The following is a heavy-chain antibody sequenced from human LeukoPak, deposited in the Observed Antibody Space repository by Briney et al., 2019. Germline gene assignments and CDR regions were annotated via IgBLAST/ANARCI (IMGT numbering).Heavy chain of an antibody. V-gene: IGHV3-21*01. CDR3: ARDKGSGWYGADAFDI. J-gene: IGHJ3*02. D-gene: IGHD6-19*01. CDR2: ISSSSSYI. CDR1: GFTFTNYW. Sequence: KAGGSLRLSCAASGFTFTNYWMSWVRQAPGKGLEWVSSISSSSSYIYYADSVKGRFTISRDNAKNSLYLQMKSLRAEDTAVYYCARDKGSGWYGADAFDIWGQGTMVTVSS.